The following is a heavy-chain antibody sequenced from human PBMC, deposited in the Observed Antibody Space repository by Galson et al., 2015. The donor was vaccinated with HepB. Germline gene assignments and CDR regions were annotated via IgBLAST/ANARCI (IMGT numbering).Heavy chain of an antibody. CDR3: ARGVSSSQDY. V-gene: IGHV3-7*01. CDR1: GFTFSRYW. D-gene: IGHD6-6*01. J-gene: IGHJ4*02. Sequence: SLRLSCAASGFTFSRYWMIWVRQAPGKGLEWVANINPGGSEKYYVDSVKGRFTISRDNAKNSLYLQMDSLRAEDTAVYYCARGVSSSQDYWGQGTLVTVSS. CDR2: INPGGSEK.